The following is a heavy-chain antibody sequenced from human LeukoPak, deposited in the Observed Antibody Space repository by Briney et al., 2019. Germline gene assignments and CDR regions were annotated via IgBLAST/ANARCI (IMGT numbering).Heavy chain of an antibody. CDR1: GFTFSSYA. Sequence: GGSLRLSCAASGFTFSSYAMSWVRQAPGKGLEWVSAISGSGGSTYYADSVKGLFTISRDNSKNTLYLQMNSLRAEDTAVYYCAKDVVVVPAATDYWGQGTLVTVSS. V-gene: IGHV3-23*01. CDR2: ISGSGGST. D-gene: IGHD2-2*01. CDR3: AKDVVVVPAATDY. J-gene: IGHJ4*02.